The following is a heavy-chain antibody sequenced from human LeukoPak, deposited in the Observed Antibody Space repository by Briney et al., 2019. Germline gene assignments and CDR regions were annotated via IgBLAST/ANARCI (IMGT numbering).Heavy chain of an antibody. CDR1: GFSFSSYG. CDR2: ISTSSNTI. Sequence: GGSLRLSCAASGFSFSSYGMNWVRQAPGKGPEWLSYISTSSNTIYYADSVKGRFSISRDDAENSLYLQMNSLRDEDTAVYYCARHRAVANIAQMSPFDSCGQGTLVTVSS. J-gene: IGHJ4*02. V-gene: IGHV3-48*02. D-gene: IGHD6-19*01. CDR3: ARHRAVANIAQMSPFDS.